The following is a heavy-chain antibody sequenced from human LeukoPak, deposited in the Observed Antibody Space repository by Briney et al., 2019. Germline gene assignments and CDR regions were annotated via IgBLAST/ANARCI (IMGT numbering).Heavy chain of an antibody. V-gene: IGHV3-30*01. Sequence: GRSLRLSCAASGFTFSSYAMHWVRQAPGKGLEWEAVISYDGSNKYYADSVKGRFTISRDNSKNTLYLQMNSLRAEDTAVYYCARDTGDGYNPTGFYYYYMDVWGKGTTVTVSS. CDR1: GFTFSSYA. J-gene: IGHJ6*03. D-gene: IGHD5-24*01. CDR2: ISYDGSNK. CDR3: ARDTGDGYNPTGFYYYYMDV.